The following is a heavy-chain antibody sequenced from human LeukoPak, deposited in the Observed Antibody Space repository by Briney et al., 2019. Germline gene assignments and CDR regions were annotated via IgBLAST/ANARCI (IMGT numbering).Heavy chain of an antibody. J-gene: IGHJ4*02. CDR1: GXTFSSYS. CDR3: AREGYYDSSGPFDY. D-gene: IGHD3-22*01. V-gene: IGHV3-48*02. Sequence: GGSLRLSCAAPGXTFSSYSMNWVRQAPGKGLEWVSYISSSSKATHHADSVKGRFTISRDNAKNSLYLQMNSLRDEDTAVYYCAREGYYDSSGPFDYWGQGTLVTVSS. CDR2: ISSSSKAT.